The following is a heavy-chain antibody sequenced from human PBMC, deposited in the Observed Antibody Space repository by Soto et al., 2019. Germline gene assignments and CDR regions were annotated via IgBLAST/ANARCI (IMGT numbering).Heavy chain of an antibody. V-gene: IGHV1-18*04. Sequence: QVQLVQSGAEVKRPGASVKVSCRASGYIFNHYGINWLRQAPGQGLAWVGWIAPVNGKTNSLQTLQDRISMTLDTSARTAYLEVRGLTSADTGVYFCAREGGSSTYYPLEHDYWGQGTLVTVSS. CDR2: IAPVNGKT. CDR1: GYIFNHYG. J-gene: IGHJ4*02. CDR3: AREGGSSTYYPLEHDY. D-gene: IGHD2-2*01.